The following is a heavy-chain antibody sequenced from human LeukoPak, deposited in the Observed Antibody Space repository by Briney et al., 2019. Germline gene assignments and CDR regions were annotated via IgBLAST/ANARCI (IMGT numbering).Heavy chain of an antibody. CDR3: ATERPGYSYGQHFDY. D-gene: IGHD5-18*01. CDR1: GFTFSSYS. V-gene: IGHV3-21*01. J-gene: IGHJ4*02. CDR2: ISSSSSYI. Sequence: GGSLRLSCAASGFTFSSYSMNWVRQAPGKGLEWVSSISSSSSYIYYADSVKGRFTISRDNAKNSLYLQMTSLRAEDTAVYYCATERPGYSYGQHFDYWGQGTLVTVSS.